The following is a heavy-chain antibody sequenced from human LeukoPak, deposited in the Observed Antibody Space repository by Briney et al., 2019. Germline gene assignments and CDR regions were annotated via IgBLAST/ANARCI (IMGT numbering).Heavy chain of an antibody. CDR2: IWYDGSNK. CDR1: GFTFSSYG. Sequence: GRSLRLSCAASGFTFSSYGMHWVRQAPGKGLEWVAVIWYDGSNKYYADSVKGRFTISRDNSKNTLYLQMNSPRAEDTAVYYCARDPAIAVAEYYFDYWGQGTLVTVSS. J-gene: IGHJ4*02. D-gene: IGHD6-19*01. V-gene: IGHV3-33*01. CDR3: ARDPAIAVAEYYFDY.